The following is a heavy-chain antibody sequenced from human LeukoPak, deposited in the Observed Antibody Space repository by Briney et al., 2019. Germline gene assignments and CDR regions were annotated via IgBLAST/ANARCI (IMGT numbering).Heavy chain of an antibody. J-gene: IGHJ4*02. CDR1: GYSFTSGHY. CDR2: IYHTGSA. D-gene: IGHD2-2*01. CDR3: ARYCTSTTCILRGFDY. Sequence: PSETLSLTWSVSGYSFTSGHYWGWIRQPPGKGLEWIANIYHTGSAHYNPSLKSRVTISVDTSKNQFSLKLSSVTAADTAVYYCARYCTSTTCILRGFDYWGQGTLVTVSS. V-gene: IGHV4-38-2*01.